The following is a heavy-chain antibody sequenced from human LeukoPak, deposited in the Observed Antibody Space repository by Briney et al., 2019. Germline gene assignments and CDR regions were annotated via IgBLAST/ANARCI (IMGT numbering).Heavy chain of an antibody. D-gene: IGHD3-10*01. CDR1: GGTFISYA. CDR3: ARDRMGAIMYFDV. J-gene: IGHJ2*01. CDR2: IIPIFGTA. Sequence: SVKVSCKASGGTFISYAISWVRQAPGQGLEWMGGIIPIFGTANYAQRFQGRVTITADKSTSTAYMELSSLRSEDTAVYYCARDRMGAIMYFDVWGRGTLVTVSS. V-gene: IGHV1-69*06.